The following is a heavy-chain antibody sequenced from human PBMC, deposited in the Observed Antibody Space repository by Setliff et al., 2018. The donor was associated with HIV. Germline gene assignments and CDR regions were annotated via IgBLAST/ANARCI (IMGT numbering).Heavy chain of an antibody. CDR1: GYNFISYH. CDR2: INANGGGT. J-gene: IGHJ4*02. V-gene: IGHV1-46*01. Sequence: ASVKVSCKASGYNFISYHLHWLRQAPGQGLEWMGIINANGGGTSYAQKFLGRVTITRDTSATTVYMELSSLRSEDTALYYCARGASLGRGGYYFDYWGQG. CDR3: ARGASLGRGGYYFDY. D-gene: IGHD3-3*02.